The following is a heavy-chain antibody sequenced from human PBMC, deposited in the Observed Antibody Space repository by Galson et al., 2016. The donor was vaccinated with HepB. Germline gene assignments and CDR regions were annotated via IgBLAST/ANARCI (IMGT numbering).Heavy chain of an antibody. Sequence: SLRLSCAASGFTFSSYAMYWVRQAPGKGLEWVTVISYDGSNKYYADSVKGRFTISRDNSKNTVYLQMRSLRAEDTAVYYCASPSDHLNVQLERHYYYAMDVWGQGTTVTVSS. CDR1: GFTFSSYA. J-gene: IGHJ6*02. CDR3: ASPSDHLNVQLERHYYYAMDV. V-gene: IGHV3-30*04. D-gene: IGHD1-1*01. CDR2: ISYDGSNK.